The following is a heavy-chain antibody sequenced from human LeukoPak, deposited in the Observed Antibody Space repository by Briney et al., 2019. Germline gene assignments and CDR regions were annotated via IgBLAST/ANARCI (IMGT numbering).Heavy chain of an antibody. Sequence: GGSLRLSCAASGFTFSSYSMNWVRQAPGKGLEWVSSISSSSSYIYYADSVKGRFTISRDNPKNSLYLQMNSLRAEDTAVYYCAKGGGYEAQYYYYYLDVWGKGTTVTISS. CDR2: ISSSSSYI. D-gene: IGHD5-12*01. V-gene: IGHV3-21*01. CDR1: GFTFSSYS. J-gene: IGHJ6*03. CDR3: AKGGGYEAQYYYYYLDV.